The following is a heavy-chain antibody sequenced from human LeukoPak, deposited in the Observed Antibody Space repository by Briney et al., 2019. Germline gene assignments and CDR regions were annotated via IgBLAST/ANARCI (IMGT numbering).Heavy chain of an antibody. CDR1: EFSVGSNY. CDR2: IYSGGST. D-gene: IGHD6-13*01. J-gene: IGHJ4*02. CDR3: AREAGTYSSSWFDY. V-gene: IGHV3-53*01. Sequence: GGSLRLSCAASEFSVGSNYMTWVRQAPGKGLEWVSVIYSGGSTYYADSVKGRFTISRDNSKNTLYLQMNSLRAEDTAVYYCAREAGTYSSSWFDYWGQGTLVTVSS.